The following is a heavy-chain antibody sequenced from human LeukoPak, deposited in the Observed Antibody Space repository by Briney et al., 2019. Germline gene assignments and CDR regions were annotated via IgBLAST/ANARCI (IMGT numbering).Heavy chain of an antibody. CDR3: AKGKYSSGGVPDY. J-gene: IGHJ4*02. V-gene: IGHV3-23*01. CDR2: ISGGGEST. Sequence: PGGSLRLSCAASGFTFSNNFMTWVRQAPGKGLEWVSSISGGGESTYYADSVKGRFTVSRDNSKNTLYLQINSLRGEDTAVYYCAKGKYSSGGVPDYWGQGTLVTVSS. D-gene: IGHD6-19*01. CDR1: GFTFSNNF.